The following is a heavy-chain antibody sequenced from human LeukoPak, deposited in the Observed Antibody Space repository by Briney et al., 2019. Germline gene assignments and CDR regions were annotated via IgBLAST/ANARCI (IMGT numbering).Heavy chain of an antibody. J-gene: IGHJ6*02. CDR3: ARDRRVRGDYYYYYGMDV. CDR2: IYTSGST. CDR1: GGSISSYY. Sequence: SETLSLTCTVSGGSISSYYWSWIRQPPGKGLEWIGYIYTSGSTYYNPSLKSRVTISVDTSKNQFSLKLSSVTAADTAVYYCARDRRVRGDYYYYYGMDVWGQGTTVTVSS. V-gene: IGHV4-4*09. D-gene: IGHD3-10*01.